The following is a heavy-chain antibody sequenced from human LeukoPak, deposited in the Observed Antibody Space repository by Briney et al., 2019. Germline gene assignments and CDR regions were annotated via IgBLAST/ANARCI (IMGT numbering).Heavy chain of an antibody. CDR1: GFTFSSYD. Sequence: GGSLRLSCAASGFTFSSYDMHWVRQAPGKGLEWVSAICTAGDTYYPGSVKGRFTISRENAKNSLYLQMNSLRAGDTAVYYCARGSEYSSSSDIYTPKQPPDYWGQGTLVTVSS. V-gene: IGHV3-13*01. CDR2: ICTAGDT. D-gene: IGHD6-6*01. CDR3: ARGSEYSSSSDIYTPKQPPDY. J-gene: IGHJ4*02.